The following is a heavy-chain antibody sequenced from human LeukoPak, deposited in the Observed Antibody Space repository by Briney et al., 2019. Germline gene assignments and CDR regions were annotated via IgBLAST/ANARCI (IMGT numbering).Heavy chain of an antibody. CDR3: ARDPVVPAASYGMDV. CDR1: GGTFSSYA. V-gene: IGHV1-69*04. J-gene: IGHJ6*02. CDR2: IIPILGIA. Sequence: SVKVSCKASGGTFSSYAISLVRQAPGQGLEWMGRIIPILGIANYARKFQGRVTITADKSTSTAYMELSSLRSEDTAVYYCARDPVVPAASYGMDVWGQGTTVTVSS. D-gene: IGHD2-2*01.